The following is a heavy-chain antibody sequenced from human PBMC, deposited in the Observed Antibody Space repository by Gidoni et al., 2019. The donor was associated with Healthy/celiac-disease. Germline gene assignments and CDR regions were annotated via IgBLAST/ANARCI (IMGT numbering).Heavy chain of an antibody. CDR1: GGSFSGYY. J-gene: IGHJ5*02. CDR2: INHSGST. D-gene: IGHD6-13*01. Sequence: QVQLQQWGAGLLKPSETLSLTCAVYGGSFSGYYWCWTRQPPGKGLEWIGEINHSGSTNYNPSLKSRVTISVDTSKNQFSLKLSSVTAADTAVYYCARGRPGYSSSWFFRGNWVDPWGQGTLVTVSS. CDR3: ARGRPGYSSSWFFRGNWVDP. V-gene: IGHV4-34*01.